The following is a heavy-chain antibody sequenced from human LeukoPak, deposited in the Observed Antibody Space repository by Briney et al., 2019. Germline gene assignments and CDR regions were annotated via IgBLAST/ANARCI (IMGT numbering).Heavy chain of an antibody. J-gene: IGHJ4*02. Sequence: GESLRLSCAASGFTFSSYEMNWVRQAPGKGLEWVSYISSSGTTIYYADSVKGRFTISRDNAKNSLYLQMNSLRAEDTAVYYCARVYSSSPEDYWGQGTLVTVSS. CDR2: ISSSGTTI. CDR3: ARVYSSSPEDY. V-gene: IGHV3-48*03. D-gene: IGHD6-6*01. CDR1: GFTFSSYE.